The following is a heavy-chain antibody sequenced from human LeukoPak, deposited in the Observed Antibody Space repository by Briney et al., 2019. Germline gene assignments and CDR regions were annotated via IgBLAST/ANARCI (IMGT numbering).Heavy chain of an antibody. D-gene: IGHD3-3*01. Sequence: PGGSLRLSCAASGFTFSSYGMHWVRQAPGKGLEWVAVISYDGSNKYYADSVKGRFTISRDNSKNTLYLQMNSLRAEDTAVYYCAKDPPIFGVVMSGMDVWGQGTTVTVSS. CDR3: AKDPPIFGVVMSGMDV. CDR2: ISYDGSNK. CDR1: GFTFSSYG. V-gene: IGHV3-30*18. J-gene: IGHJ6*02.